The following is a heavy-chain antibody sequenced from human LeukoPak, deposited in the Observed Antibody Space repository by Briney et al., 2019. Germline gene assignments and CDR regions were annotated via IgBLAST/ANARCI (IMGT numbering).Heavy chain of an antibody. CDR1: GFTFSSYA. CDR3: AKSSVPAIGY. J-gene: IGHJ4*01. CDR2: ISGSGGST. V-gene: IGHV3-23*01. Sequence: GGSLRLSCAASGFTFSSYAMSWVRQAPGKGLEWVSAISGSGGSTYYADSVKGRFTSPRDNSKNPLYLQMNSLRGEGTAVYYCAKSSVPAIGYWGQGTLVTVSS. D-gene: IGHD2-2*01.